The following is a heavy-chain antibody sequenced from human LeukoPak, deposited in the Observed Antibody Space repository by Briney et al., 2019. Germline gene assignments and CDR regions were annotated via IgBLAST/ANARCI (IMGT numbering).Heavy chain of an antibody. D-gene: IGHD4-17*01. V-gene: IGHV1-69*13. Sequence: SVKVSCKASGGTFSSYAISWVRQAPGQGLEWMGGIIPIFGTANYAQKFQGRVTITADESTSTAYMELSSLRSEDTAVYYCARGPYGASISKWFDPWGQGILVIVAS. CDR3: ARGPYGASISKWFDP. J-gene: IGHJ5*02. CDR2: IIPIFGTA. CDR1: GGTFSSYA.